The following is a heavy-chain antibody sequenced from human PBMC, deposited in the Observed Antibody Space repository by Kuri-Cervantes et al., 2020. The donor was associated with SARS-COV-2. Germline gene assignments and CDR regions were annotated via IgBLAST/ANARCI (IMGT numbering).Heavy chain of an antibody. D-gene: IGHD3-3*01. CDR1: GVTFNTYA. CDR3: ARGLRFVEWLFHSEGGYYYYGMDV. J-gene: IGHJ6*02. Sequence: LSLSRAVSGVTFNTYAMHWVRQAPGKGLEWVALITYDGSHKYYAGSVKGRFTISRDNSKNTLYLQMNNLRAEDTAVYYCARGLRFVEWLFHSEGGYYYYGMDVWGQGTTVTVSS. CDR2: ITYDGSHK. V-gene: IGHV3-30*04.